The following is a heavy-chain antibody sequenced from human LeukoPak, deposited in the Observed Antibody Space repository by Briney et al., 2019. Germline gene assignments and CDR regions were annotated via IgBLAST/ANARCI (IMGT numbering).Heavy chain of an antibody. Sequence: PSETLSLTCTVSGGSISSGGYYWSWIRQHPGKGLEWIGYIYYSGSTNYNPSLKSRVTISVDTSKNQFSLKLSSVTAADTAVYYCARTVGATTTGIPYFDYWGQGTLVTVSS. D-gene: IGHD1-26*01. CDR3: ARTVGATTTGIPYFDY. CDR1: GGSISSGGYY. CDR2: IYYSGST. V-gene: IGHV4-61*08. J-gene: IGHJ4*02.